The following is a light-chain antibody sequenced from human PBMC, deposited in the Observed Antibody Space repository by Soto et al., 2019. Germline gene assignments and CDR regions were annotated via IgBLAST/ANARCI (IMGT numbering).Light chain of an antibody. CDR3: ETWESNTQV. CDR1: SGHSSYI. V-gene: IGLV4-60*02. J-gene: IGLJ1*01. CDR2: LEGSGSY. Sequence: QLVLTQSSSASASLGSSVKLTCTLSSGHSSYIIAWHQQQPGKAPRYLMKLEGSGSYNKGSGVPDRFSGSSSGADRYLTISNLQFEDEADYYCETWESNTQVLGTGTKLTVL.